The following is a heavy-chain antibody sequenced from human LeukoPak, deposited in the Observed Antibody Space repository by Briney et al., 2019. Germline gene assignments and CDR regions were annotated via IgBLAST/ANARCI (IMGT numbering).Heavy chain of an antibody. V-gene: IGHV3-23*01. J-gene: IGHJ4*02. CDR2: ISSTGGTT. CDR1: GITFSSYG. Sequence: PGGTLRLSCAASGITFSSYGMSWVRQAPGKGLEWVSSISSTGGTTYYADPMNGRFIISKDNKKNKQYQLENRRPTDAAAVYYCARGLQVAGFVGVGYWGQGTLVTVCS. CDR3: ARGLQVAGFVGVGY. D-gene: IGHD2-15*01.